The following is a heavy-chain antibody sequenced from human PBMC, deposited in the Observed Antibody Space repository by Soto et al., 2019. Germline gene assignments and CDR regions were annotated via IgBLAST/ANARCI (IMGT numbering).Heavy chain of an antibody. J-gene: IGHJ5*02. CDR3: AKSLRSTVVVTTRNWFDP. D-gene: IGHD3-22*01. CDR1: GFTFSSYP. CDR2: ISGSGDNT. V-gene: IGHV3-23*01. Sequence: GGSLRLSCAASGFTFSSYPMTWVRQAPGKGLEWVSGISGSGDNTYYADSVKGRLTISRDNSKNTLYLQMNSLRAEDTAVYYCAKSLRSTVVVTTRNWFDPWGQGTLVTVSS.